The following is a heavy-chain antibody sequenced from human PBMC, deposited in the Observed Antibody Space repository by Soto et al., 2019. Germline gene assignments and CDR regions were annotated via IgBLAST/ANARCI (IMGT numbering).Heavy chain of an antibody. D-gene: IGHD3-10*01. CDR2: ISGSSGYT. Sequence: GGSLRRSCAASGFSFSDSYMSWVRQPPGKGLEWVAYISGSSGYTGYEDSVKGRFTISRDNAKNSRYLQRNSLRVEDTALYYCARDRGGYGPPDVWGQGTTVTVSS. CDR3: ARDRGGYGPPDV. J-gene: IGHJ6*02. CDR1: GFSFSDSY. V-gene: IGHV3-11*06.